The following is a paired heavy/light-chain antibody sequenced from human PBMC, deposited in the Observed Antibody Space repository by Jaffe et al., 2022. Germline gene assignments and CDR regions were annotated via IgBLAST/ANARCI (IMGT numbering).Heavy chain of an antibody. Sequence: EVQLVQSGAEVKKPGESLKISCKGSGYIFATYWIGWVRQMPGKGLEWMGIIYPGDSSTRYSPSFQGQVTMSADKSINTADLQWSSLKASDTAMYYCVRHGRSSGSGSYYFDYWGQGTQVIVSS. V-gene: IGHV5-51*01. J-gene: IGHJ4*02. CDR1: GYIFATYW. D-gene: IGHD3-10*01. CDR2: IYPGDSST. CDR3: VRHGRSSGSGSYYFDY.
Light chain of an antibody. Sequence: EIVLTQSPGTLSLSPGERATLSCRVSQSVSSSYLAWYQQKPGQAPRLLIYGASSRATGIPDRFSGSGSGTDFTLTISRLEPEDFAVYFCQHYGSSPPLYTFGQGTKLEIK. CDR1: QSVSSSY. CDR3: QHYGSSPPLYT. J-gene: IGKJ2*01. CDR2: GAS. V-gene: IGKV3-20*01.